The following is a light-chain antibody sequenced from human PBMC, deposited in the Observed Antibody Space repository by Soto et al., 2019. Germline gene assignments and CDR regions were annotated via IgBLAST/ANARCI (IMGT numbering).Light chain of an antibody. CDR1: QSISSW. V-gene: IGKV1-5*01. J-gene: IGKJ4*01. CDR2: DAS. CDR3: QQYNSYVT. Sequence: DIQMTQSPSTLSSSVGDRVTITCRASQSISSWLAWYQQKPGKAPNLLIYDASSLEGGVPSRLSGSGSGTEFTLTISSLQPDDFATYYCQQYNSYVTFGGGTKVEIK.